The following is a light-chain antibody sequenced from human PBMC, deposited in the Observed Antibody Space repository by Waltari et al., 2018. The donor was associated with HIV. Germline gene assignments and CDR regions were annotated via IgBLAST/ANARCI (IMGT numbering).Light chain of an antibody. CDR1: SSTVGRDHR. V-gene: IGLV2-18*02. CDR2: EVS. Sequence: QSAPTPPPPVSGCPALPATILCTATSSTVGRDHRSSWYQQPPGTAPQLMIYEVSNRPSGVPDRFSGSKSGNTASLTISGLQAEDEADYYCSSYTGSNTVVFGGGTKLTVL. J-gene: IGLJ2*01. CDR3: SSYTGSNTVV.